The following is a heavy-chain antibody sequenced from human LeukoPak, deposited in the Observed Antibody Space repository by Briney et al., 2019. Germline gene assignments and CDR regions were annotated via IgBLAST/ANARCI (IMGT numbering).Heavy chain of an antibody. CDR2: IYYSGST. D-gene: IGHD3-22*01. CDR1: GGSISSYY. CDR3: ARVKYYYDSSGYNRNYFDY. Sequence: SETLSLTCTVSGGSISSYYWSWIRQPPGKGLEWIGYIYYSGSTNYNPPLESRVTISVDTSKNQFSLKLSSVTAADTAVYYCARVKYYYDSSGYNRNYFDYWGQGTLVTVSS. V-gene: IGHV4-59*01. J-gene: IGHJ4*02.